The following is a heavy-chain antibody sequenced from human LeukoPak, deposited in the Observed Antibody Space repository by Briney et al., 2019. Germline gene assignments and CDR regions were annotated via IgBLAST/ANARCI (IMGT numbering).Heavy chain of an antibody. CDR1: GFTVSSNY. D-gene: IGHD1-26*01. CDR3: AREISGSSSDAFDI. Sequence: GGSLRLSCAASGFTVSSNYMSWVRQAPGKGLEWVSVIYSGGSTYYADSVKGRFTISRDNSKNTLYLRMNSLRAEDTAVYYCAREISGSSSDAFDIWGQGTMVTVSS. V-gene: IGHV3-66*01. CDR2: IYSGGST. J-gene: IGHJ3*02.